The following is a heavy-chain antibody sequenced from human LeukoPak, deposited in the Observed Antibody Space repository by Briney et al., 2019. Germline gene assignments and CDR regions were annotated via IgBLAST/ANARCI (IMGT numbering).Heavy chain of an antibody. CDR1: GGSISSYY. V-gene: IGHV4-4*07. J-gene: IGHJ6*03. CDR3: ARERFDRFGESLPYYYYYYMDV. CDR2: IYTSGST. D-gene: IGHD3-10*01. Sequence: SETLSLTCTVSGGSISSYYWSWIRQPAGKGLEWIGRIYTSGSTNYNPSLKSRVTMSVDTSKNQFSLKLSSVTAADTAVYYCARERFDRFGESLPYYYYYYMDVWGKGTTVTVSS.